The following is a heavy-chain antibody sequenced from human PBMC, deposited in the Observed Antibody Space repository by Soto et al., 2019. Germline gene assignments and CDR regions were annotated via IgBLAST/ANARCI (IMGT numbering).Heavy chain of an antibody. CDR1: GFTFSSYS. V-gene: IGHV3-21*01. CDR2: ISSSSSYI. Sequence: PGGSLRLSCAASGFTFSSYSMNWVRQAPGKGLEWVSSISSSSSYIYYADSVKGRFTISRDNAKNSLYLQMNSLRAEDTAVYYCERENDPGKWFDPWGQGTLVTVSS. J-gene: IGHJ5*02. CDR3: ERENDPGKWFDP. D-gene: IGHD1-1*01.